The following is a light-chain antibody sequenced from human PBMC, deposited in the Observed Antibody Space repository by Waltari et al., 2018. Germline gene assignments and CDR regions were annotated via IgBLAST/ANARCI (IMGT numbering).Light chain of an antibody. CDR3: LSYTTRISFV. V-gene: IGLV2-23*02. CDR2: EVT. Sequence: QPALTQPASVSGSPGQSITISCTGSSNDSGNSNHVSWYQQHPGKSPRPIISEVTKRPSGVSDRFSGSKSGNTASLTISGLQAEDEADYYCLSYTTRISFVFGGGTKLSVL. J-gene: IGLJ2*01. CDR1: SNDSGNSNH.